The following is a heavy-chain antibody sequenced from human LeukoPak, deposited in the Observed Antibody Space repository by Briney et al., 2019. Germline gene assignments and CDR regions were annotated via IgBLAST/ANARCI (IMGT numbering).Heavy chain of an antibody. CDR3: ARDNRVITAMGNY. CDR1: GYTFTSYY. CDR2: INPSGGST. J-gene: IGHJ4*02. D-gene: IGHD5-18*01. V-gene: IGHV1-46*01. Sequence: ASMKVSRKASGYTFTSYYMHWVRQAPGQGREWMGIINPSGGSTSYAQKFQGRVTMTRDTSTSTVYVELSSLRSEDTAVYYCARDNRVITAMGNYWGQGTLVTVSS.